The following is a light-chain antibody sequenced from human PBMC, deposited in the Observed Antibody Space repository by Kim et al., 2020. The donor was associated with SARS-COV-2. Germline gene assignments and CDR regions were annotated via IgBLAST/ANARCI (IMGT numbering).Light chain of an antibody. Sequence: DIQMTQSPSSLFASAGDRITITCRASQNIHKYLNWYQQKPGKAPKLLISATSNLQSGVPSRFSGSGSGTHFTLTISNVQPEDLATYYCQQSYRTPPFTFGPGTKVDIK. CDR2: ATS. CDR1: QNIHKY. CDR3: QQSYRTPPFT. J-gene: IGKJ3*01. V-gene: IGKV1-39*01.